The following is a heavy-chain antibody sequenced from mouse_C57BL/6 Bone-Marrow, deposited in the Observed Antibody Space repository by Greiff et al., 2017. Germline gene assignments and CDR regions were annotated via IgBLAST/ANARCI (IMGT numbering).Heavy chain of an antibody. CDR2: IDPEDGDT. J-gene: IGHJ4*01. V-gene: IGHV14-1*01. Sequence: EVQLQESGAELVRPGASVKLSCTASGFNIKDYYMHWVKQRPEQGLEWIGRIDPEDGDTEYAPKFQGKATLTADTTSTTAYLQLSSLSSVDTAVYYCTNPYAMDYWGQGTSVTVSS. CDR1: GFNIKDYY. CDR3: TNPYAMDY.